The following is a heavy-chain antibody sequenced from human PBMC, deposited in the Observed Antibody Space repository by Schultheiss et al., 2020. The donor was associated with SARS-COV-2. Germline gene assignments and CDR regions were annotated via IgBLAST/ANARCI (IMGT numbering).Heavy chain of an antibody. CDR3: ASPTVVTYHDAFDI. CDR2: INHSGST. J-gene: IGHJ3*02. CDR1: GYSISSGYY. D-gene: IGHD4-23*01. Sequence: SETLSLTCTVSGYSISSGYYWSWIRQPPGKGLEWIGEINHSGSTNYNPSLKSRVTISVDKSKNQFSLKLSSVTAADTAVYYCASPTVVTYHDAFDIWGQGTMVTVSS. V-gene: IGHV4-38-2*02.